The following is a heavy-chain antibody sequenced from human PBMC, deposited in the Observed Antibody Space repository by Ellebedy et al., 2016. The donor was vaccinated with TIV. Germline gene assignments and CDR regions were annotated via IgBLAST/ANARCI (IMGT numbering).Heavy chain of an antibody. CDR1: GFSLSTTRVS. CDR3: ARTDGSGWAFDS. Sequence: SGPTLVKPTQTLTLTCTFSGFSLSTTRVSVSWIRQPPGKALEWLARIDWDDDKYFNTSLRTRPTISKDTSKTQVVLTMTNMDPVDTATYYCARTDGSGWAFDSWGQGTLVTVSS. J-gene: IGHJ4*02. CDR2: IDWDDDK. V-gene: IGHV2-70*11. D-gene: IGHD6-19*01.